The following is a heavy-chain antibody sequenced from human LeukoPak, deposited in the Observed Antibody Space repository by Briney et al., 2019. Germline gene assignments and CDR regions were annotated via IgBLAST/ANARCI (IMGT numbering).Heavy chain of an antibody. CDR2: IYYSGST. V-gene: IGHV4-31*03. CDR1: GFSISSGGYY. CDR3: ARDSITIFGVAPDY. D-gene: IGHD3-3*01. Sequence: PSETLSLTCTVSGFSISSGGYYWSWIRQHPGKGLEWIGYIYYSGSTYYNPSLKSRVTISVDTSKNQFTLKLSSVTAADTAVYYCARDSITIFGVAPDYWGQGTLVTVSS. J-gene: IGHJ4*02.